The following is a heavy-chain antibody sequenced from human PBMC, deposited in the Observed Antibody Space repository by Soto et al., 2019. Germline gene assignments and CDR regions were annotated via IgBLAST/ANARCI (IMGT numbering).Heavy chain of an antibody. J-gene: IGHJ4*02. V-gene: IGHV1-18*01. CDR1: GYTFTSYG. D-gene: IGHD2-15*01. Sequence: ASVKVSCKASGYTFTSYGISWVRQAPGQGLEWMGWISAYNGNTNYAQKLQGRVTMTTDTSTSTAYMELRSLRSDDTAVYYCARIPTLYCSGGSCYPLPGSAWGQGTLVTVSS. CDR2: ISAYNGNT. CDR3: ARIPTLYCSGGSCYPLPGSA.